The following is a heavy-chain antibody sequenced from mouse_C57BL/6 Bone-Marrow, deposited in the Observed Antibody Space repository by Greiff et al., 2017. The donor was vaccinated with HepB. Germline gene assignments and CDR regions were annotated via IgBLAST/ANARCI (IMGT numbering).Heavy chain of an antibody. J-gene: IGHJ2*01. CDR3: ARTTMITIFYFDY. V-gene: IGHV1-64*01. D-gene: IGHD2-4*01. CDR1: GYTFTSYW. Sequence: VQLQQPGAELVKPGASVKLSCKASGYTFTSYWMHWVKQRPGQGLEWIGMIHPNSGSTNYNEKFKSKATLTVDKSSSTAYMQLSSLTSEDSAVYYCARTTMITIFYFDYWGQGTTLTVSS. CDR2: IHPNSGST.